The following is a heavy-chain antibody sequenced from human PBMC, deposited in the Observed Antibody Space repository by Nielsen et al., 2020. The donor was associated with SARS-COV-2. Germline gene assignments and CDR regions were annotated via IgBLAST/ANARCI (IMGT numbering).Heavy chain of an antibody. CDR2: VSRDGSDT. J-gene: IGHJ4*02. Sequence: GESLKISCAASGFTFRNHGMHWVRQVAGKGLKWVAIVSRDGSDTFYVDSLEGRFTISRDNSKNTVYLEMNSLRAEDTAVYHCAKDVWSGAHQIGPDYWGQGTLVTVSS. D-gene: IGHD3-3*01. CDR3: AKDVWSGAHQIGPDY. CDR1: GFTFRNHG. V-gene: IGHV3-30*18.